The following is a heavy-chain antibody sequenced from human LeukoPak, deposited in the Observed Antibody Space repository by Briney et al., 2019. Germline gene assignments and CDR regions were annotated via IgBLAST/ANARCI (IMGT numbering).Heavy chain of an antibody. CDR1: GGSISSGGYS. CDR3: ARGAYYYDSSGYTRYYFDY. J-gene: IGHJ4*02. CDR2: IYHSGST. V-gene: IGHV4-30-2*01. Sequence: PSQTLSLTCAVSGGSISSGGYSWSWIRQPPGKGLEWIGYIYHSGSTYYNPSLKSRVTISVDRSKNQFSLKLSSVTAADTAVYYCARGAYYYDSSGYTRYYFDYWGQGTLVTVSP. D-gene: IGHD3-22*01.